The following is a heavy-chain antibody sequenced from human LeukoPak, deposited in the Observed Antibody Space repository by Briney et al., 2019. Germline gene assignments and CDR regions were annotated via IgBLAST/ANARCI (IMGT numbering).Heavy chain of an antibody. D-gene: IGHD3-16*01. Sequence: PSETLSITCTVSGGSITSSSYYWGWIRQPPGKRLEWIGSLYYSGSTYYNPSLKSRVTISVDTSKNQFSLKLSSVTAADTAVYYCARVGFMTLDYWGQGILVTVSS. CDR3: ARVGFMTLDY. V-gene: IGHV4-39*01. CDR1: GGSITSSSYY. CDR2: LYYSGST. J-gene: IGHJ4*02.